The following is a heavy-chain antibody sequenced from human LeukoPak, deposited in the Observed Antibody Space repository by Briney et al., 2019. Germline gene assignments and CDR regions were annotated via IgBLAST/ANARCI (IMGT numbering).Heavy chain of an antibody. CDR2: ISTSSNSI. D-gene: IGHD6-13*01. Sequence: GGSLRLSCAASGLTFTGFTMNWVRQAPGKGLEWVSSISTSSNSIYYADSVKGRSTISRDNAKNSLFLQMNSLRAEDTAVYYCASWYGGYWGPGTLVTVSS. CDR1: GLTFTGFT. CDR3: ASWYGGY. V-gene: IGHV3-21*01. J-gene: IGHJ4*02.